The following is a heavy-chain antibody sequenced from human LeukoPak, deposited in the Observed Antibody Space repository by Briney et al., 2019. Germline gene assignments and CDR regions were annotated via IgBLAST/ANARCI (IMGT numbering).Heavy chain of an antibody. CDR3: AKSAHSSWYGALDY. J-gene: IGHJ4*02. D-gene: IGHD6-13*01. CDR2: ISHDGSNE. V-gene: IGHV3-30*18. Sequence: GMSLRLSCAASGFIFSTYGMHWVRQAPGKGLEWVAVISHDGSNEFYADSVKGRFSISRDNSKNTQYLQMYSLRAEDTAVYYCAKSAHSSWYGALDYWGQGTLVTVSS. CDR1: GFIFSTYG.